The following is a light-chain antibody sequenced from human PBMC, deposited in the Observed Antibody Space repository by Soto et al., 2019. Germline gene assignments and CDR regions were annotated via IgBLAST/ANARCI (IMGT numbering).Light chain of an antibody. V-gene: IGKV1-5*01. CDR1: QNINTY. Sequence: DIQMTQSPSTLSASVGVRVTITCRASQNINTYLAWYQQKPGRAPRLLIYDVSNLESGVPSRFSGTGSGTEFTLTITSLQPEDFAIYYCQQYDSSRTFGQGTKVDIK. CDR3: QQYDSSRT. J-gene: IGKJ1*01. CDR2: DVS.